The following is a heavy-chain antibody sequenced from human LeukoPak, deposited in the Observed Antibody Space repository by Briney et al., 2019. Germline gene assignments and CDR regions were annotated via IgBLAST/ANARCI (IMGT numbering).Heavy chain of an antibody. J-gene: IGHJ3*02. D-gene: IGHD3-10*01. CDR2: IWYDGSNK. CDR1: GFIFSHYG. V-gene: IGHV3-33*01. Sequence: GGSLRLSCAASGFIFSHYGMHWVRQAPGKGLEWVAVIWYDGSNKYYADSVKGRFTISRDNSKNTLYLQMNSLRAEDTAVYYCARAHRGLDAFDIWGQGTMVTVSS. CDR3: ARAHRGLDAFDI.